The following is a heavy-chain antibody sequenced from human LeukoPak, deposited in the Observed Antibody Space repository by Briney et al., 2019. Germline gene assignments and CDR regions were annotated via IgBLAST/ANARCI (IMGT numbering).Heavy chain of an antibody. CDR2: IYYSGST. V-gene: IGHV4-39*01. CDR1: GGSISSSSYY. CDR3: ARHFLGPYFHIAVALGEIDP. Sequence: PSETLSLTCTVSGGSISSSSYYWGWIRQPPGKGLEWIGSIYYSGSTYYNPSLKSRVTISVDTSKNQFSLKLSSVTAADTAVYYCARHFLGPYFHIAVALGEIDPWGQGTLVTVSS. D-gene: IGHD6-19*01. J-gene: IGHJ5*02.